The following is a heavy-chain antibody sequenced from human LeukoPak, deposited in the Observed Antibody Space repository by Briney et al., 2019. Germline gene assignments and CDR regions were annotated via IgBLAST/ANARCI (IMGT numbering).Heavy chain of an antibody. V-gene: IGHV1-18*01. Sequence: GASVKVSCKASGYTFTSYGISWVRQAPGQGLEWMGWISAYNGNTNYAQKLQGRVTMTTDTSTSTAYMELRSLRSDDTAVYYCARDGGYNWNYAPAFDYWGQGTLVTVSS. CDR2: ISAYNGNT. CDR1: GYTFTSYG. CDR3: ARDGGYNWNYAPAFDY. J-gene: IGHJ4*02. D-gene: IGHD1-7*01.